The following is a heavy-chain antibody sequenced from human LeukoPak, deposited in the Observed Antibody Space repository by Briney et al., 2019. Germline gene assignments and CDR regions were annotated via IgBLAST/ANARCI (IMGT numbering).Heavy chain of an antibody. Sequence: ASVKVSCKASGYTFTSYGISWVRQAPGQGLEWMGWISAYNGNTNYAQKLQGRVTMTRDTSISTAYMELSRLRSDDTAVYYCARDLKYYDILTGYSPSYYFDYWGQGTLVTVSS. D-gene: IGHD3-9*01. CDR1: GYTFTSYG. V-gene: IGHV1-18*01. CDR3: ARDLKYYDILTGYSPSYYFDY. CDR2: ISAYNGNT. J-gene: IGHJ4*02.